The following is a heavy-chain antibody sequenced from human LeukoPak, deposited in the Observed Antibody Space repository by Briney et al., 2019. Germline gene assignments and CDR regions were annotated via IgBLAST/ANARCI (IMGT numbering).Heavy chain of an antibody. Sequence: GGSLRLSCAASGFTFSSYAMSWVRQAPGKGLEWVSAISGSGGSAYYADSVKGRFTISRDNSKNTLYLQMNSLRAEDTAVYYCAKVSGDSGAFDIWGQGTMVTVSS. CDR3: AKVSGDSGAFDI. CDR1: GFTFSSYA. V-gene: IGHV3-23*01. J-gene: IGHJ3*02. CDR2: ISGSGGSA. D-gene: IGHD3-10*01.